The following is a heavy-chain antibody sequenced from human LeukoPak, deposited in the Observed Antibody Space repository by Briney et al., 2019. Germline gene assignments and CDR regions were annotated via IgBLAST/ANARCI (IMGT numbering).Heavy chain of an antibody. CDR2: IYYSGST. Sequence: SETLSLTCTVSGGSISSYYWSWIRQPPGKGLEWIGYIYYSGSTNYNPSLKSRVTISVDTSKKQFSLKLSSVTAADTAVYYCARALRYFDWLPNWGQGTLVTVSS. V-gene: IGHV4-59*01. CDR1: GGSISSYY. D-gene: IGHD3-9*01. J-gene: IGHJ4*02. CDR3: ARALRYFDWLPN.